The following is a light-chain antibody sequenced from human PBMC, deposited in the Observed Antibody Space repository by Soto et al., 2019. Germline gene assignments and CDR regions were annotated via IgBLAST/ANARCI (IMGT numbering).Light chain of an antibody. J-gene: IGLJ1*01. CDR2: DVS. CDR1: SSDVGGYKY. Sequence: QSVLTQPASVSGSPGQAITISCTGTSSDVGGYKYVSWYQQHPGKAPKLMIYDVSNRPSGVSNRFSGSKSGNTASLTISGLQAEDEADYYCHSYTSSSTLYVFGTGTKLTVL. V-gene: IGLV2-14*01. CDR3: HSYTSSSTLYV.